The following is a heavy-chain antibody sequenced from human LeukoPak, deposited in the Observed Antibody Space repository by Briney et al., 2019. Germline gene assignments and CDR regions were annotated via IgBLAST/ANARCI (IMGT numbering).Heavy chain of an antibody. D-gene: IGHD2-21*02. Sequence: PGGSLRLSCAASGFTFSRLGMQWVRQAPGKRLEWVAVIHNDGTQGQYGDSVKGRFTISKDNSQNTLHLQLNNLRDAVTGVYYCAKEGDEFRGYLDVWGKGTTVTVSS. J-gene: IGHJ6*03. CDR2: IHNDGTQG. CDR1: GFTFSRLG. V-gene: IGHV3-30*02. CDR3: AKEGDEFRGYLDV.